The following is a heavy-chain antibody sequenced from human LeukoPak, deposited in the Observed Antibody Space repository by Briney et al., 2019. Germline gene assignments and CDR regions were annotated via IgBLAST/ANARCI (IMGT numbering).Heavy chain of an antibody. D-gene: IGHD5-12*01. CDR1: GYSFTSYW. CDR3: ARIGSSDYDSGYFDY. CDR2: IYPGDSDT. Sequence: GESLKISCKGSGYSFTSYWIGWVRQMPGKGLEWMGIIYPGDSDTRYSPSFQGQVTISADKSISTAYMQWSSLEASDTAMYYCARIGSSDYDSGYFDYWGQGTLVTVSS. V-gene: IGHV5-51*01. J-gene: IGHJ4*02.